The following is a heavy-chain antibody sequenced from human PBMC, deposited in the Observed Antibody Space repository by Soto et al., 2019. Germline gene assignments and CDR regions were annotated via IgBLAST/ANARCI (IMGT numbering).Heavy chain of an antibody. J-gene: IGHJ3*02. CDR3: ATAWGNDAFDI. Sequence: QVQLVESGGGVVQPGRSLRLSCAASGFTFSSYGMHWVRQAPGKGLEWVAVISYDGSNKYYADSVKGRFTISRDNSKNTLYLQMNSLRAEDTAVYYCATAWGNDAFDIWGQGTMVTVSS. V-gene: IGHV3-30*03. CDR1: GFTFSSYG. CDR2: ISYDGSNK. D-gene: IGHD7-27*01.